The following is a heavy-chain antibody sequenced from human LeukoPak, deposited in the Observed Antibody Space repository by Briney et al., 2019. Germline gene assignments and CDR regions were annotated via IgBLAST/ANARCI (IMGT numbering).Heavy chain of an antibody. Sequence: SETLSLTCTVSGAPITNSYWGWIRQPPGKGLEWIGFTHYSGSTSSNPSLKSRVAMSVDTSKNQFSLRVTSVTAAGTAVYYCARLYPLVSISTYHYHPLDVWGQGTTVTVS. CDR2: THYSGST. CDR3: ARLYPLVSISTYHYHPLDV. D-gene: IGHD2-8*02. J-gene: IGHJ6*02. V-gene: IGHV4-59*08. CDR1: GAPITNSY.